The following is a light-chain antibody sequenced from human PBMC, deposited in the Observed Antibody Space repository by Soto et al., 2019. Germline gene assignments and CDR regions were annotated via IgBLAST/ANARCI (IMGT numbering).Light chain of an antibody. Sequence: QAVVTQSPSASASLGASVKLTCTLSSGHSTYAIAWHQQQPEKGPRFLMKLNNDGSHTKGDGIPDRFSGSSSGAERYLTISSLQSEDEADYYCHTGGTVLIFGGGTKVTVL. CDR2: LNNDGSH. CDR1: SGHSTYA. V-gene: IGLV4-69*01. CDR3: HTGGTVLI. J-gene: IGLJ2*01.